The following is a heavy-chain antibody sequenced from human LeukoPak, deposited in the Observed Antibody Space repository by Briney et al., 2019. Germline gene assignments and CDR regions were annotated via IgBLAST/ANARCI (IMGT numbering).Heavy chain of an antibody. V-gene: IGHV3-23*01. CDR3: AKLTRSSYSPFDY. CDR2: ISGSGGST. J-gene: IGHJ4*02. D-gene: IGHD2-15*01. CDR1: GFTFSSYA. Sequence: PGGSLRLSCAASGFTFSSYAMSWVRQAPGKGLEWVSAISGSGGSTYYADSVKGRFTISRDSSKNTLYLQMNSLRAEDTAVYYCAKLTRSSYSPFDYWGQGTLVTVSS.